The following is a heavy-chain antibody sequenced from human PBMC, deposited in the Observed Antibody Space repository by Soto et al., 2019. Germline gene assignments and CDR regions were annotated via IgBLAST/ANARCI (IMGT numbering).Heavy chain of an antibody. J-gene: IGHJ4*02. CDR3: ANGLSIGRFDF. CDR2: ITASGGAT. Sequence: GGSLRLSCAASGFTFSSYAMTWVRQAPGKGLQWVSGITASGGATYYADSVKGRFTISRDNSKNTLFLQVNSLRAEDTAVYYCANGLSIGRFDFWGQGTLVTVSS. CDR1: GFTFSSYA. V-gene: IGHV3-23*01. D-gene: IGHD3-3*02.